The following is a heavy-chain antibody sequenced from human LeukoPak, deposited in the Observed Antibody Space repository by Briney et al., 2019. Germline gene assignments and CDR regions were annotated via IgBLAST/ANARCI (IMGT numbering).Heavy chain of an antibody. CDR1: GGSFSDYY. Sequence: PSETLSLTCAVYGGSFSDYYWSWIRQPPGKGLELIGEINHSGSTTYNPSLKSRVTISVDTSKNHFSLKLRSVTAADTAEYYCARGRWQAAAGVYHYYGLDVWGQGTTVTVSS. CDR3: ARGRWQAAAGVYHYYGLDV. J-gene: IGHJ6*02. D-gene: IGHD6-13*01. V-gene: IGHV4-34*01. CDR2: INHSGST.